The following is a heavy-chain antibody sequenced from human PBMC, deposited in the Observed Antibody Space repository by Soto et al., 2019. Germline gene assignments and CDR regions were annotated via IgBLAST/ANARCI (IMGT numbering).Heavy chain of an antibody. CDR1: GGSFSGYY. V-gene: IGHV4-34*01. CDR3: ATGQLVQINYYYYYYMDV. Sequence: SETLSLTCAVYGGSFSGYYWSWIRQPPGKGLEWIGEINHSGSTNYNPSLKSRVTISVDTSKNQFSLKLSSVTAADTAVYYCATGQLVQINYYYYYYMDVWGKGTTVTVSS. CDR2: INHSGST. D-gene: IGHD6-6*01. J-gene: IGHJ6*03.